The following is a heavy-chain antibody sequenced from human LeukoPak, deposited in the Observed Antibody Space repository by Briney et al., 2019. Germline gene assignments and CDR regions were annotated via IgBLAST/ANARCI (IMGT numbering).Heavy chain of an antibody. CDR2: ISSSSSDI. J-gene: IGHJ4*02. CDR1: GFTFRIFG. CDR3: ARDKGDYFDY. V-gene: IGHV3-21*01. Sequence: GGSLRLSCATSGFTFRIFGMTWVRQAPGKGLEWVSSISSSSSDIYYADSVKGRFTISRDNAKNSLYLQMNSLRAEDTAVYYCARDKGDYFDYWGQGTLVTVSS.